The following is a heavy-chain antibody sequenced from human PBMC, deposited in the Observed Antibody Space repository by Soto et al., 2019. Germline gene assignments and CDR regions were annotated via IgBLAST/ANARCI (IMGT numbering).Heavy chain of an antibody. V-gene: IGHV3-11*05. Sequence: QVQLVESGGGLVKPGGSLRLSCAASGFTFSDYYMSWIRQAPGKGLEWVSYISSSSSYTNYADSVKGRFTISRDNAKNSLYLQMNSLRAEDTAVYYCATGKYSSSWFYFDYWGQGTLVTVSS. CDR2: ISSSSSYT. D-gene: IGHD6-13*01. CDR1: GFTFSDYY. J-gene: IGHJ4*02. CDR3: ATGKYSSSWFYFDY.